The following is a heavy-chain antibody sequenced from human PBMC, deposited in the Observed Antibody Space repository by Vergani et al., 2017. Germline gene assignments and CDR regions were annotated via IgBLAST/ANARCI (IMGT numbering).Heavy chain of an antibody. J-gene: IGHJ4*02. V-gene: IGHV3-30*18. Sequence: QVQLVESGGGVVHPGRSLRLSCAASGFTFSSYGMHWVRQAPGKGLEWVAVISYDGSNKYYADSVKGRFTISRDNSKNTLYLQMNSLRAEDTAVYYCAKRSPPGWGQGTLVTVSS. CDR3: AKRSPPG. CDR2: ISYDGSNK. CDR1: GFTFSSYG. D-gene: IGHD2-15*01.